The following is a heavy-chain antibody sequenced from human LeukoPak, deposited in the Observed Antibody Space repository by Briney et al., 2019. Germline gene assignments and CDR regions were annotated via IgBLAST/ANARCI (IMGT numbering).Heavy chain of an antibody. CDR2: ISSSGTT. D-gene: IGHD3-10*01. CDR1: DGSIGAYY. J-gene: IGHJ4*02. V-gene: IGHV4-59*08. Sequence: SETLSLTCTVSDGSIGAYYWSWIRQPPGKGLEWIGHISSSGTTNFNPSLNSRASISINTSMNQFSLKLRSVTAADTAIYFCANRGGSVSYLFAYWGQGALVAVSS. CDR3: ANRGGSVSYLFAY.